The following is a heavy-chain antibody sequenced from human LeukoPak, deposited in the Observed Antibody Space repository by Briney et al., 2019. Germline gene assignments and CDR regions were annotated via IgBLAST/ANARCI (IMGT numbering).Heavy chain of an antibody. CDR3: AKDEQWLATSDAFDI. CDR2: IRYDGSNK. J-gene: IGHJ3*02. V-gene: IGHV3-30*02. Sequence: GGSLRLSCAASGFTFSSYGMHWVRQAPGKGLEWVAFIRYDGSNKYYADSVKGRFTISRDNSKNTLYLQMNSLRAEDTAVYYCAKDEQWLATSDAFDIWGQGTMVTVSS. CDR1: GFTFSSYG. D-gene: IGHD6-19*01.